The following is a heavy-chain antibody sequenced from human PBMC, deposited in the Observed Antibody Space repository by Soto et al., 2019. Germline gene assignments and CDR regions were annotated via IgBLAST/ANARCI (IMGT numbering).Heavy chain of an antibody. J-gene: IGHJ4*02. D-gene: IGHD4-17*01. V-gene: IGHV1-8*01. CDR2: MNPNSGNT. CDR1: GYTFTSYD. CDR3: ARGPQMTPVTTVIAY. Sequence: ASVKVSCKASGYTFTSYDINWVRQATGQGLEWMGWMNPNSGNTGYAQKFQGRVTMTRNTSISTAYMELSSLRSEDTAVYYCARGPQMTPVTTVIAYWGQGTLVTVPS.